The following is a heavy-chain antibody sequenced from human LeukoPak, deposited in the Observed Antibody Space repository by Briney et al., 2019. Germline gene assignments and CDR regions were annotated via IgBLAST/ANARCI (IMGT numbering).Heavy chain of an antibody. V-gene: IGHV1-69*13. Sequence: SVKVSCKASGGTSSSYAISWVRQAPGQGLEWMGGIIPIFGTANYAQKFQGRVTITADESTSTAYMELSSLRFEDTAVYYCARTEYDDFWSGHNGYFDYWGQGTLVTVSS. CDR2: IIPIFGTA. CDR3: ARTEYDDFWSGHNGYFDY. CDR1: GGTSSSYA. D-gene: IGHD3-3*01. J-gene: IGHJ4*02.